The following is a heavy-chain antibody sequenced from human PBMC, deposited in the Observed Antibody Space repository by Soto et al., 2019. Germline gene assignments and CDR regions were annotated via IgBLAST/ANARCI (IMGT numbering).Heavy chain of an antibody. Sequence: SETLSLTCTVSGCSISSSNWWTWVRQAPGKGLEWIGETYHVGIPSYNPSLKGRVSISVDKSNNQFLLNLNSLTAADTAIYYCVRSVILSGGSYKGLIRLHYSDTWGPGTLVTVSS. J-gene: IGHJ4*02. D-gene: IGHD3-3*01. CDR2: TYHVGIP. V-gene: IGHV4-4*02. CDR1: GCSISSSNW. CDR3: VRSVILSGGSYKGLIRLHYSDT.